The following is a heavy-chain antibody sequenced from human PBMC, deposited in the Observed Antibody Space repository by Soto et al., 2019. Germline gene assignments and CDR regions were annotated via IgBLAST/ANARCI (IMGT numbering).Heavy chain of an antibody. CDR3: ARVGAYFGEFDYFDY. Sequence: PGGSARLSCCASGFNFNSYTMNWVRQAPGKGLDWVSSISRFSDRTYYADSVKGRFSIFRANAENSVYLQVNSLRAEGTAVYYFARVGAYFGEFDYFDYCGQGAPVPAS. V-gene: IGHV3-21*06. D-gene: IGHD3-10*01. J-gene: IGHJ4*02. CDR2: ISRFSDRT. CDR1: GFNFNSYT.